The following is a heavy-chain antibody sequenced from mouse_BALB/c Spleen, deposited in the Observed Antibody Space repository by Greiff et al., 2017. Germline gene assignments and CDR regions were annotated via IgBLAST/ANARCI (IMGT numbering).Heavy chain of an antibody. CDR1: GFNIKDYY. CDR2: IDPENGNT. V-gene: IGHV14-1*02. CDR3: AFYYGSSYWYFDV. Sequence: VQLQQSGAELVRPGAFVKLSCKASGFNIKDYYMHWVKQRPEQGLEWIGWIDPENGNTIYDPKFQGKASITADTSSNTAYLQLSSLTSEDTAVYYCAFYYGSSYWYFDVWGAGTTVTVSS. D-gene: IGHD1-1*01. J-gene: IGHJ1*01.